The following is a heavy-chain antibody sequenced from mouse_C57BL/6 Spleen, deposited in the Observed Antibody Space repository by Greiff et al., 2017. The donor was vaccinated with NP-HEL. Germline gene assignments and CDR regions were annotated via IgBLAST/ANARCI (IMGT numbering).Heavy chain of an antibody. D-gene: IGHD1-1*01. Sequence: EVQLVESGGGLVKPGGSLKLSCAASGFTFSDYGMHWVRQAPEKGLEWVAYISSGSSTIYYADTVKGRFTISRDNAKNTLFLQMTRLRSEDTAMYYCARERFITTVVATDYYAMDYWGQGTSVTVSS. J-gene: IGHJ4*01. CDR1: GFTFSDYG. CDR3: ARERFITTVVATDYYAMDY. CDR2: ISSGSSTI. V-gene: IGHV5-17*01.